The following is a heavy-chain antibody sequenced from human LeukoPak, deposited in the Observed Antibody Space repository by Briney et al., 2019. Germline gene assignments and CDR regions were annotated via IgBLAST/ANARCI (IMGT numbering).Heavy chain of an antibody. V-gene: IGHV1-2*02. CDR2: INPNSGGT. CDR3: ARGGYSSSWGNWFDP. Sequence: ASVKVSCKASGYTFTGYYMLWVRQAPGQGLEWMGWINPNSGGTNYAQKFQGRVTMTRDTSISTAYMELSRLRSDDTAVYYCARGGYSSSWGNWFDPWGQGTLVTVSS. CDR1: GYTFTGYY. D-gene: IGHD6-13*01. J-gene: IGHJ5*02.